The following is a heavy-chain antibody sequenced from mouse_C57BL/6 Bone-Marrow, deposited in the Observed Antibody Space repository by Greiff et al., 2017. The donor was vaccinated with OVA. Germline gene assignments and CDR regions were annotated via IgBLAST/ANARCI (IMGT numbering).Heavy chain of an antibody. CDR2: INPSSGYT. CDR3: ARLDYEGWFAY. CDR1: GYTFTSYT. J-gene: IGHJ3*01. Sequence: QVQLQQSGAELARPGASVKMSCKASGYTFTSYTMHWVNQRPGQGLEWIGYINPSSGYTKYNQKFKDKATLTADKSSSTAYMQLSSLTSEDSAVYYCARLDYEGWFAYWGQGTLVTVSA. D-gene: IGHD2-4*01. V-gene: IGHV1-4*01.